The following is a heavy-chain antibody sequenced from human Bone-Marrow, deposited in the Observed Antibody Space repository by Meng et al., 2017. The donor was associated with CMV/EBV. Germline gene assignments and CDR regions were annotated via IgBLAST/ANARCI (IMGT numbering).Heavy chain of an antibody. J-gene: IGHJ4*02. CDR3: GKDQLRYCTNGLCSYFDY. V-gene: IGHV3-30*02. D-gene: IGHD2-8*01. CDR2: IRFDGNDQ. Sequence: GESLKISCAASGFTFSSYAMHWVRQAPGKGLEWLAFIRFDGNDQYHADSVKGRFTISRDNSKNTLYLHMKNLRVEDTAVYYCGKDQLRYCTNGLCSYFDYWGLGTKVTVSS. CDR1: GFTFSSYA.